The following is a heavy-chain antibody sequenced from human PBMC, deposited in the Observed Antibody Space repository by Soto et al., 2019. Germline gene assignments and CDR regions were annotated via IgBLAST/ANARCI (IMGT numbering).Heavy chain of an antibody. CDR2: ISGSGETT. Sequence: EVQLLESGGDLVQPGGSLRLSCTASGFIFSTYAMSWVRQAPGKGLEWVSGISGSGETTYYADSVKGRFTISRDNSKNTLSLPLNSLSFEDTATYYCAKDTVVTGPTQYWGQGTLVLVSS. CDR3: AKDTVVTGPTQY. V-gene: IGHV3-23*01. J-gene: IGHJ4*02. CDR1: GFIFSTYA. D-gene: IGHD7-27*01.